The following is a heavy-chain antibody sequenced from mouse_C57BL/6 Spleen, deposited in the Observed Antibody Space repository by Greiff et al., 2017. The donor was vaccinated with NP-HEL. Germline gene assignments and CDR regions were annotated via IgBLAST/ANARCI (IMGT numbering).Heavy chain of an antibody. Sequence: QVQLQQPGAELVKPGASVKMSCKASGYTFTSYWITWVKQRPGQGLEWIGDIYPGSGSTNYNEKFKSKATLTGDTSSSTAYMQLSSLTSEDSAVYCCASGAVVALDYWGQGTTLTVSS. V-gene: IGHV1-55*01. CDR2: IYPGSGST. D-gene: IGHD1-1*01. CDR1: GYTFTSYW. J-gene: IGHJ2*01. CDR3: ASGAVVALDY.